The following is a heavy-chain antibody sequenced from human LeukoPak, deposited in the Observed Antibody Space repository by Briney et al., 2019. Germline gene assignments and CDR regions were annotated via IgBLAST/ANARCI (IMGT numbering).Heavy chain of an antibody. V-gene: IGHV1-24*01. D-gene: IGHD4-17*01. CDR3: ATEIVGYGDVNYFDS. CDR1: GYTLTQVS. Sequence: GASVRVSFKISGYTLTQVSMHWVRQAPGKGLEWMGGFAPGDGETIYAQNFQGRLIVTEDTSTDTAYMELSSLRSDDTAVYYCATEIVGYGDVNYFDSWGQGTLVTVSS. J-gene: IGHJ4*02. CDR2: FAPGDGET.